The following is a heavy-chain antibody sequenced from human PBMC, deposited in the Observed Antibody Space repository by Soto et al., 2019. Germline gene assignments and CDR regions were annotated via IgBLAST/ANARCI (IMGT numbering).Heavy chain of an antibody. V-gene: IGHV1-3*01. CDR1: GYSFTSYT. J-gene: IGHJ6*02. Sequence: QVQLVQSGAEVKKPGASVKVSCKASGYSFTSYTMHWVRQAPGQRPEWMAWISAGNGNTKYSEKFQGRVTITRDTSASTAYMELSSLRSEDTAVYYCASIVSSCPRNSLDVWGQGTTVTVSS. D-gene: IGHD6-13*01. CDR2: ISAGNGNT. CDR3: ASIVSSCPRNSLDV.